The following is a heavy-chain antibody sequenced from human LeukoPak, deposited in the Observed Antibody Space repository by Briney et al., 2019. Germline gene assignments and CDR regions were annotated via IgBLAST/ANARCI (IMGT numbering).Heavy chain of an antibody. CDR3: ARGERGYSGYEPIGY. D-gene: IGHD5-12*01. V-gene: IGHV3-48*03. J-gene: IGHJ4*02. CDR2: ISSSGSTI. CDR1: GFTFSSYA. Sequence: GGSLRLSCAASGFTFSSYAMNWVRQAPGKGLEWVSYISSSGSTIYYADSVKGRFTISRDNAKNSLYLQMNSLRAEDTAVYYCARGERGYSGYEPIGYWGQGTLVTVSS.